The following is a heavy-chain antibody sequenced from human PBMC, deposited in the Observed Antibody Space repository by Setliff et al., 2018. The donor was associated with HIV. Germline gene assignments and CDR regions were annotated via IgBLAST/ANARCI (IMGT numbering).Heavy chain of an antibody. CDR2: MYYSGST. CDR3: ARVFVDTAVLRVLEYYFDS. CDR1: GGSISSSSYY. Sequence: PSETLSLTCTVSGGSISSSSYYWGWVRQPPGKGLEWIGSMYYSGSTYYTPSLKSRITISLDTSKNQFSLRMRSVTAADTAVYYCARVFVDTAVLRVLEYYFDSWGRGTLVTVPQ. J-gene: IGHJ4*02. D-gene: IGHD5-18*01. V-gene: IGHV4-39*07.